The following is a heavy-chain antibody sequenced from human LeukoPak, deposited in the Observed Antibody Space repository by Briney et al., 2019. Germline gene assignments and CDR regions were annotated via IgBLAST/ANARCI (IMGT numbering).Heavy chain of an antibody. CDR3: AREGVHDFWSGYY. Sequence: GESLKISCKGSGYSFTTYWIGWVRQLPGKGLEWMGIIYPGDSDTRYSPSFQGQVTISADKSITTAYLQWSSLKASDTAMYYCAREGVHDFWSGYYWGQGTLVTVSS. CDR2: IYPGDSDT. J-gene: IGHJ4*02. V-gene: IGHV5-51*01. CDR1: GYSFTTYW. D-gene: IGHD3-3*01.